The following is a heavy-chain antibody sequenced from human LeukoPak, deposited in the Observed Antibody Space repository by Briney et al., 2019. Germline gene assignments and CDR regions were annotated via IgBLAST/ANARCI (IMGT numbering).Heavy chain of an antibody. CDR1: GYTFTSYG. J-gene: IGHJ4*02. D-gene: IGHD3-22*01. Sequence: ASVKVSCKASGYTFTSYGISWVRQAPGQGLEWMGWISAYNGNTNYAQKLQGRVTMTTDTSTSTAYMELRSLRSDDTAVYYCARAKTYYYDSSGVGEYYFDYWGQGTLVTVSS. CDR3: ARAKTYYYDSSGVGEYYFDY. CDR2: ISAYNGNT. V-gene: IGHV1-18*01.